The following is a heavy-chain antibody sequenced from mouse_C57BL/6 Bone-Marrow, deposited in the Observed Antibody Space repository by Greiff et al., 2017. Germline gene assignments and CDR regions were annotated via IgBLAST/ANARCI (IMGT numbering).Heavy chain of an antibody. V-gene: IGHV14-3*01. J-gene: IGHJ3*01. CDR3: ARSYYYGSSFWFAY. Sequence: VQLQQSVAELVRPGASVKLSCTASGFNIKNTYMHWVKQRPEQGLEWIGRIDPANGNTKYAPKFQGKATITADTSSNTAYLQLSSLTSEDSAVYFCARSYYYGSSFWFAYWGQGTLVTVSA. CDR1: GFNIKNTY. D-gene: IGHD1-1*01. CDR2: IDPANGNT.